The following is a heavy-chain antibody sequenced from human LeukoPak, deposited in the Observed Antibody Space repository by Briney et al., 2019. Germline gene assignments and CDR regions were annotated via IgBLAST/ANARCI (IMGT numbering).Heavy chain of an antibody. D-gene: IGHD2-15*01. CDR3: ARGYSLIVVVVAATAGAFDI. CDR2: INHSGST. J-gene: IGHJ3*02. V-gene: IGHV4-34*01. Sequence: PSETLSLTCAVYGGSFSGYYWSWIRQPPGKGLEWIGEINHSGSTNYNPSLKSRVTISVDTSKNQFSLKLSSVTAADTAVYYCARGYSLIVVVVAATAGAFDIWGQGTMVSVSS. CDR1: GGSFSGYY.